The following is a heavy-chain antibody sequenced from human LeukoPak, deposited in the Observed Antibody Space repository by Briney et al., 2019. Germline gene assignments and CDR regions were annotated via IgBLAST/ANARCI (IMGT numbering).Heavy chain of an antibody. J-gene: IGHJ4*02. V-gene: IGHV3-7*01. CDR3: AKYHYGSGTSLGY. CDR1: GGSISSSNW. CDR2: INIDGSER. D-gene: IGHD3-10*01. Sequence: ETLSLTCAVSGGSISSSNWWSWVRQPPGKGLEWMANINIDGSERYYEASVKGRFTISRDNAKDSLSLQMNSLRAEDTAVYYCAKYHYGSGTSLGYWGQGTQVTVSS.